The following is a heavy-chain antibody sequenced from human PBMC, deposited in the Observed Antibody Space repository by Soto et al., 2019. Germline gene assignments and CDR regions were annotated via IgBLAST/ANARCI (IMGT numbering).Heavy chain of an antibody. CDR1: GFTFSSYA. V-gene: IGHV3-23*01. D-gene: IGHD6-19*01. CDR3: AKQSGIAVAAATYYFDY. CDR2: ISGSGGST. J-gene: IGHJ4*02. Sequence: PGGSLRLSCAASGFTFSSYAMSWVRQAPGKGLEWVSAISGSGGSTYYADSVKGRFTISRDNSKNTLYLQMNSLRAEDTAVYYCAKQSGIAVAAATYYFDYWGQGTLVTVSS.